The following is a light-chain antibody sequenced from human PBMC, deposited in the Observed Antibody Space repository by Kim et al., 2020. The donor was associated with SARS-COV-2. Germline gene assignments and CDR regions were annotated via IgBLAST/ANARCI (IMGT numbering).Light chain of an antibody. CDR2: EVT. V-gene: IGLV2-23*02. Sequence: QSALTQPASVSGSPGQSITISCTGTSSDIGSYNLFSWYQQHPGKVPKLMIYEVTKRPSGVSNRFSGSKSGNTASLTISGLQADDEADYYCCSYAGIRVFGGGTQLTVL. CDR1: SSDIGSYNL. CDR3: CSYAGIRV. J-gene: IGLJ2*01.